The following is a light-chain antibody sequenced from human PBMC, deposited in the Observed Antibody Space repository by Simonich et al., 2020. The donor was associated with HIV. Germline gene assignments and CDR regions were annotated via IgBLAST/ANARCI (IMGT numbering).Light chain of an antibody. J-gene: IGKJ2*01. CDR1: QRVSDSF. V-gene: IGKV3-15*01. CDR2: GAS. Sequence: EIVLTQSPGTLSLSPGERATLSCRASQRVSDSFLAWYQQKPGQAPRLLIYGASTRATGIPARFSGSGSGTEFTLTISSLQSEDFAVYYCQQYNNWPYTFGQGTKLEFK. CDR3: QQYNNWPYT.